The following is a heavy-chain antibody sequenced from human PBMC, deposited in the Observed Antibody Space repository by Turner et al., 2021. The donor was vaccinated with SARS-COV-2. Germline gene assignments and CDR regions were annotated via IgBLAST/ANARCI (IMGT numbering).Heavy chain of an antibody. V-gene: IGHV4-39*01. Sequence: QLQLQESGPGLVKPSETLSLTCTVSGGSISSSSYYWGWIRQPPGKGMEWIGSIYYSGSTYYNPSLKSRVTISVDTSKNQFSLKLSSVTAADTAVYDCARQGREQWLASNWFDPWGQGTLVTVSS. CDR1: GGSISSSSYY. CDR2: IYYSGST. D-gene: IGHD6-19*01. CDR3: ARQGREQWLASNWFDP. J-gene: IGHJ5*02.